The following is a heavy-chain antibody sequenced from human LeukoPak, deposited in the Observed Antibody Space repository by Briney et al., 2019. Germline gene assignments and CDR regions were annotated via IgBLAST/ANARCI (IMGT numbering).Heavy chain of an antibody. V-gene: IGHV3-7*03. J-gene: IGHJ4*02. D-gene: IGHD3-3*01. Sequence: GGSLRLSCAASGFTFSSYWMSWVRQAPGKGLEWVANIKQDGSEKYYVDSVKGRFTISRDNAKNSLYLQMNSLRAEDTAVYYCARDLGCWYYADYFDYWGQGTLVTVSS. CDR1: GFTFSSYW. CDR3: ARDLGCWYYADYFDY. CDR2: IKQDGSEK.